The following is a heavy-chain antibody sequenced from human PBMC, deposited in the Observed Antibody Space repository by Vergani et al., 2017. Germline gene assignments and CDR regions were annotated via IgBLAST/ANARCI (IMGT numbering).Heavy chain of an antibody. CDR1: GYTFTSSG. J-gene: IGHJ6*02. V-gene: IGHV1-18*04. D-gene: IGHD2-2*01. Sequence: QVQLVQSGAEVKKPGASVKVSCKASGYTFTSSGISWVRQAPGQGLEWMGWISAYNGNTNYAQKLQGRVTMTTDTSTSTAYMELRSLRSDDTAVYYCARDPDIVVVPAAPYYYYYFGMDGWGQATTVTVSS. CDR3: ARDPDIVVVPAAPYYYYYFGMDG. CDR2: ISAYNGNT.